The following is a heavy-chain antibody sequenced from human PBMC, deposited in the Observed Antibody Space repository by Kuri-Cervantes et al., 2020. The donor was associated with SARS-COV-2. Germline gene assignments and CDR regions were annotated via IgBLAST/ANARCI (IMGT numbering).Heavy chain of an antibody. V-gene: IGHV3-74*01. J-gene: IGHJ5*02. CDR2: INPDGSYT. CDR1: GFTFSGHW. CDR3: ARGHHLSNWFDP. Sequence: GGSLRLSCAASGFTFSGHWIHWVRQAPGKGLVWVSRINPDGSYTNNADSVKGRFTLSRDNAKNMLFLQMNSLTSEDTAVYYCARGHHLSNWFDPWGQGTLVTVSS.